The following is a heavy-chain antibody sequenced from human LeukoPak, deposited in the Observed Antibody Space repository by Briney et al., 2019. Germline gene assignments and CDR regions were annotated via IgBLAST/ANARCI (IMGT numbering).Heavy chain of an antibody. CDR2: INPNSGGT. Sequence: ASVKVSCKAYGYTFTGYYMHWVRQAPGQGLEWMGWINPNSGGTNYAQKFQGRVTMTRDTSISTAYMELSRLRSDDTAVYYCARGGPLLAGYCSSTSCYDDAFDIWGQGTMVTVSS. J-gene: IGHJ3*02. CDR3: ARGGPLLAGYCSSTSCYDDAFDI. D-gene: IGHD2-2*03. V-gene: IGHV1-2*02. CDR1: GYTFTGYY.